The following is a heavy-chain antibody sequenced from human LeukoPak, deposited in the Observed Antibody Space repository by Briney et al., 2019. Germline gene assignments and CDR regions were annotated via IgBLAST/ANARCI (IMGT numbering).Heavy chain of an antibody. CDR3: ARDPLEIGGPSR. V-gene: IGHV1-69*04. J-gene: IGHJ4*02. CDR2: IIPILGIA. D-gene: IGHD5-24*01. CDR1: GGTFSSYA. Sequence: SVKVSCRASGGTFSSYAISWLRQAPGQGLEWMGRIIPILGIANYAQKFQGRVTITADKSTSTAYMELSSLRSEDTAVYYCARDPLEIGGPSRWGQGTLVTVSS.